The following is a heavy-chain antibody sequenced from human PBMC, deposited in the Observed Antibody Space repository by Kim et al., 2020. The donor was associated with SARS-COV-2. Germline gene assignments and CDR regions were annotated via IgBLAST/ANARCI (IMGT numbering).Heavy chain of an antibody. J-gene: IGHJ6*02. Sequence: SETLSLTCAVYGGSFSAYYWSWIRQPPGKGLEWIGEINHSGSTNYNPSLKSRLTISVDTSKNQFSLKLSSVTAADTAVYYCARMGRGGSSSTMDVWGRGTTVTVSS. CDR3: ARMGRGGSSSTMDV. CDR1: GGSFSAYY. V-gene: IGHV4-34*01. CDR2: INHSGST. D-gene: IGHD1-26*01.